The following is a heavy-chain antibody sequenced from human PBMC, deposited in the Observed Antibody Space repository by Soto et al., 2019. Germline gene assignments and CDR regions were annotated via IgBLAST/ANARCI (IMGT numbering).Heavy chain of an antibody. Sequence: SQTRSLTCAISGDSVSSNSSAWNCISQSPSRGLEWLGRTYYRSKLYNDYAVSVKSRITINPDTSKNQFSLQLNSVTPEDTAVYYCAREQQQLGNGMDVWGQGTTVTVSS. CDR1: GDSVSSNSSA. CDR2: TYYRSKLYN. V-gene: IGHV6-1*01. CDR3: AREQQQLGNGMDV. D-gene: IGHD6-13*01. J-gene: IGHJ6*02.